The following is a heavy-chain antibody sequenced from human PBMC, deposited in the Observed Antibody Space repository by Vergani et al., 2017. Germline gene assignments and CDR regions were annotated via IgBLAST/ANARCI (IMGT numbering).Heavy chain of an antibody. Sequence: QVKLQESGPGLLKPSQTLSLTCTVSGESIRSGSHYWSWIRQPAGKGPEGIGHIHTGGSTDLNPSFKSRVSISVDTSKSQFSLKLNSVTVTDTAVYYCARSRPYCTSGSCPASWGQGTLVTVSS. D-gene: IGHD2-15*01. CDR1: GESIRSGSHY. J-gene: IGHJ4*02. CDR3: ARSRPYCTSGSCPAS. CDR2: IHTGGST. V-gene: IGHV4-61*02.